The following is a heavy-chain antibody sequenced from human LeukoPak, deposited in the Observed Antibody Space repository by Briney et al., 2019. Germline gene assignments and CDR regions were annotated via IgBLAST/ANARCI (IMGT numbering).Heavy chain of an antibody. J-gene: IGHJ4*02. CDR2: IYYSGST. Sequence: SETLSLTRTVSGGSISSSSYYWGWIRQPPGKGLEWIGSIYYSGSTYYNPSLKSRVTISVDTSKNQFSLKLSSVTAADTAVYYCARAYYDILTGYYPFDYWGQGTLVTVSS. V-gene: IGHV4-39*01. D-gene: IGHD3-9*01. CDR1: GGSISSSSYY. CDR3: ARAYYDILTGYYPFDY.